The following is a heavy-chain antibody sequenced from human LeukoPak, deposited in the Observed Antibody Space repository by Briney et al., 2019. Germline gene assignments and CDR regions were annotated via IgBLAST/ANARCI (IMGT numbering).Heavy chain of an antibody. J-gene: IGHJ3*01. CDR1: GGSFSGYY. CDR3: ARAPYLSSGS. V-gene: IGHV4-34*01. Sequence: SETLSLTCAVYGGSFSGYYWSWIRQPPGKGLEWIGEINHSGSTNYNPSLKSRVTISVDTSKNQFSLRLSSVTAADTAVYYCARAPYLSSGSWGQGILVAVSS. CDR2: INHSGST. D-gene: IGHD3-22*01.